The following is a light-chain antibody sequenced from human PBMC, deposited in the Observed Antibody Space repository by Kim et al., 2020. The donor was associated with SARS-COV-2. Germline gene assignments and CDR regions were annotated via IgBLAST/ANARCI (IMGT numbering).Light chain of an antibody. CDR1: QSVSSSY. CDR2: GAS. J-gene: IGKJ4*01. CDR3: QQYGSSPRLT. Sequence: LGERATRSCRASQSVSSSYLAWYQQKPGQAPRLLIYGASSRATGIPDRFSGSGSGTDFTLTISRLEPEDFAVYYCQQYGSSPRLTFGGGTTVDIK. V-gene: IGKV3-20*01.